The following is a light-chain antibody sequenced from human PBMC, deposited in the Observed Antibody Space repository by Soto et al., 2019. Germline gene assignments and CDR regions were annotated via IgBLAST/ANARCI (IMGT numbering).Light chain of an antibody. V-gene: IGLV2-23*02. CDR2: EVS. J-gene: IGLJ2*01. CDR1: SSDVGSYNL. CDR3: CSYAGTNIFVL. Sequence: QSVLTQPASVSGSPGQSITISCTGTSSDVGSYNLVSWYQQLPGKAPKLIVYEVSKRPSGASSRFSGSKSGNTASLTISGLQADDEADYYCCSYAGTNIFVLFGGGTKLTVL.